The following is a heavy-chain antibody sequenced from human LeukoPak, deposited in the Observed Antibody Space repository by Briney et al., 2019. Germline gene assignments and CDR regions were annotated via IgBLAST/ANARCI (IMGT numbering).Heavy chain of an antibody. Sequence: GALRLSCAASGFTFSSYWMHWVRQAPGKGLEWVANIKQDGSEKYYVDSVKGRFTISRDNAKNSLYPQMNSLRAEDTAVYYCARDRAPRYYDFWSGPANWFDPWGQGTLVTVS. D-gene: IGHD3-3*01. V-gene: IGHV3-7*03. CDR2: IKQDGSEK. CDR3: ARDRAPRYYDFWSGPANWFDP. J-gene: IGHJ5*02. CDR1: GFTFSSYW.